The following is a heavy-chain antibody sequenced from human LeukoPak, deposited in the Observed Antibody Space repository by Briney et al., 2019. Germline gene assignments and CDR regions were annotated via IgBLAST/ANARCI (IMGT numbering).Heavy chain of an antibody. CDR3: AKDPVYCSSTSCYFGGLNYFDY. CDR1: GFTFSSYA. Sequence: GGSLRLSCAASGFTFSSYAMSWVRQAPGKGLEWGSAISGSGGSKYYAGSVKGRFTISRDNSKNTLYLQMNSLRAEDTAVYYCAKDPVYCSSTSCYFGGLNYFDYWGQGTLVTVSS. V-gene: IGHV3-23*01. CDR2: ISGSGGSK. D-gene: IGHD2-2*01. J-gene: IGHJ4*02.